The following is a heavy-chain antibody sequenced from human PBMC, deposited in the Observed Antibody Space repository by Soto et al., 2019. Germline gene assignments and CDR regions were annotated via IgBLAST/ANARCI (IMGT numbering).Heavy chain of an antibody. CDR2: IYYSGST. CDR3: ATRVANCSSTSCSRRYYYYGMDV. CDR1: GGSISSGGYY. J-gene: IGHJ6*02. V-gene: IGHV4-31*03. Sequence: QVQLQESGPGLVKPSQTLSLTCTVSGGSISSGGYYWSWIRQHPGKGLEWIGYIYYSGSTYYNPSLKSRVTISVDTSKNRFSLKLSSVTAADTAVYYCATRVANCSSTSCSRRYYYYGMDVWGQGTTVTVSS. D-gene: IGHD2-2*01.